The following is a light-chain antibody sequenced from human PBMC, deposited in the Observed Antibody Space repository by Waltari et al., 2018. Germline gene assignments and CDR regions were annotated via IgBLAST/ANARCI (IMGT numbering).Light chain of an antibody. CDR1: QSVSSK. CDR2: CES. CDR3: QHHNNWPPRWT. V-gene: IGKV3-15*01. Sequence: EIVMTQSPATLSVSPGERATLSCRASQSVSSKLAWYQQKPGQAPRLLIYCESTRATGGPARFSGSGAGPEYILTISSRQSEDFAVYYCQHHNNWPPRWTFGQGTKVEIK. J-gene: IGKJ1*01.